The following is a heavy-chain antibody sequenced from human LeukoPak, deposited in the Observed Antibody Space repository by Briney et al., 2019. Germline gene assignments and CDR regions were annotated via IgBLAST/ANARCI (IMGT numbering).Heavy chain of an antibody. Sequence: PGGSLRLSCAASGFTFSNYDMHWVRQAPGKGLEWVAVIWYDGSNKYYADSVKGRFTLSRDNSKNTLYLQMNSLRAEDTAVYYCARGRRPDAFDSWGQGTRVTVSS. V-gene: IGHV3-33*01. CDR1: GFTFSNYD. J-gene: IGHJ3*02. CDR3: ARGRRPDAFDS. CDR2: IWYDGSNK.